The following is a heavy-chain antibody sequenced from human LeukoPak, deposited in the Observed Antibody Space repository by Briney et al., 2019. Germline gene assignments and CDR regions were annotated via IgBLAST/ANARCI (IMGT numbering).Heavy chain of an antibody. J-gene: IGHJ4*02. CDR3: AKDLPYYYDSSGPFDY. V-gene: IGHV3-30*18. CDR1: GFTFSSYG. D-gene: IGHD3-22*01. Sequence: PGGSLRLSCAASGFTFSSYGMHWVRQAPGKGLEWVAVISYDGSNKYYADSVKGRFTISRDNSKNTLYLQMNSLRAEDTAVYYCAKDLPYYYDSSGPFDYWGQGTLVTVSS. CDR2: ISYDGSNK.